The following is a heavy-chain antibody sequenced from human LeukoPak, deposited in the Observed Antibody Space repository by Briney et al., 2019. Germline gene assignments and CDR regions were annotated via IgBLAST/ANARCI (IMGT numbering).Heavy chain of an antibody. J-gene: IGHJ6*03. D-gene: IGHD6-19*01. CDR1: GFTVSSNY. Sequence: GGSLRLSCAASGFTVSSNYMSWVRQAPGKGLEWVSVIYSGGSTYYADSVKGRFTISRDNSKNTLYLQMNSLRAEDTAVYYCARAGAVAATSYYYMDVWGKGTTVIISS. CDR3: ARAGAVAATSYYYMDV. CDR2: IYSGGST. V-gene: IGHV3-53*01.